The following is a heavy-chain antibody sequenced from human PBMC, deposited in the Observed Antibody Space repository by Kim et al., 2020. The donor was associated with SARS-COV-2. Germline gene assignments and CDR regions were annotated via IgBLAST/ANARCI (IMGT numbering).Heavy chain of an antibody. D-gene: IGHD6-13*01. CDR2: IASAGYT. V-gene: IGHV3-13*04. CDR3: ARGGIAAAGTYYFDS. Sequence: GGSLRLSCAASGFTFSNYDMHWVRQTTRKGLEWVSTIASAGYTFYPDSVKGRFTVSRENAKNSLFLQMNSLTAGDTAMYYCARGGIAAAGTYYFDSWGQG. CDR1: GFTFSNYD. J-gene: IGHJ4*02.